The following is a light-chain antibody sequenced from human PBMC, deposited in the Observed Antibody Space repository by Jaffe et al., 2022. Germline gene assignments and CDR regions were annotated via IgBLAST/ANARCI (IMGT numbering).Light chain of an antibody. Sequence: DIQMTQSPSSLSASVGDRVTITCQASQDISNYLNWYQQKPGKAPKLLIYDASNLETGVPSRFSGSGSGTDFTFTISSLQPEDIATYYCQQYDNSPYTFGQGTKLEIK. CDR2: DAS. CDR1: QDISNY. J-gene: IGKJ2*01. CDR3: QQYDNSPYT. V-gene: IGKV1-33*01.